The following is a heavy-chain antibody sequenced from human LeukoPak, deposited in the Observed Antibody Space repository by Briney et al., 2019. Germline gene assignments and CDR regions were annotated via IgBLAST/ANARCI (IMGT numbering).Heavy chain of an antibody. D-gene: IGHD3-22*01. V-gene: IGHV4-30-4*08. CDR3: ARVEDSSGYMDAFDI. Sequence: PSETLSPTCTVSGGSISSGDYYWSWIRQPPGKGLEWIGYIYYSGSTYYNPSLKSRVTISVDTSKNQFSLKLSSVTAADTAVYYCARVEDSSGYMDAFDIWGQGTMVTVSS. J-gene: IGHJ3*02. CDR2: IYYSGST. CDR1: GGSISSGDYY.